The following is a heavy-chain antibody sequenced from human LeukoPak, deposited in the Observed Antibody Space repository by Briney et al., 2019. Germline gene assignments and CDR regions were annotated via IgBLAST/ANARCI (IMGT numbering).Heavy chain of an antibody. CDR2: MNPNSGNT. Sequence: ASVKVSCKASGYTFSSYDINWVRQATGQGLEWMGWMNPNSGNTGYAQKFQGRVTITRNTSISTAYMELSSLRSEDTAVYYCARSMVTDAFDIWGQGTMVTVSS. D-gene: IGHD5-18*01. CDR3: ARSMVTDAFDI. V-gene: IGHV1-8*03. J-gene: IGHJ3*02. CDR1: GYTFSSYD.